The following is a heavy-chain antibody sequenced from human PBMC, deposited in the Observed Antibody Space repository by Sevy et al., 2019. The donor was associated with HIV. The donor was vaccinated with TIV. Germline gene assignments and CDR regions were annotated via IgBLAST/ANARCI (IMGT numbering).Heavy chain of an antibody. J-gene: IGHJ4*02. Sequence: GGSLRLSRTCSGFPLSTYWMHWVRQIPGKGLDWVCHVNQDGSVKQYADSVRGRFTISRDNVKNTVFLYMNSLRTDDTALYYCARGIGSSGGLWGQGTLVTVSS. CDR2: VNQDGSVK. CDR1: GFPLSTYW. V-gene: IGHV3-74*01. CDR3: ARGIGSSGGL. D-gene: IGHD6-6*01.